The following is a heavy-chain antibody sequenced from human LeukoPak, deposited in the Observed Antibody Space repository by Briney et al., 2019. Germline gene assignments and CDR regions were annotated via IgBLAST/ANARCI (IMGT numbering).Heavy chain of an antibody. CDR2: ISAYNGNT. Sequence: ASVKVSCKASGYTFTSYGISWVRQAPGQGLEWMGWISAYNGNTNYAQKLQGRVTMTTDTSTSTAYMELRSLRSDDTAVYYCARDATIFGVPINWFDPWGQGTLVTVSS. J-gene: IGHJ5*02. CDR3: ARDATIFGVPINWFDP. CDR1: GYTFTSYG. V-gene: IGHV1-18*01. D-gene: IGHD3-3*01.